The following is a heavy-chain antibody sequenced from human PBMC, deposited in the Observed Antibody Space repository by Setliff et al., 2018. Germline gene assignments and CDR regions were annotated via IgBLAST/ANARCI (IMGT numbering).Heavy chain of an antibody. CDR1: GDSVTNVHHY. J-gene: IGHJ4*01. CDR2: ILNRVTT. Sequence: SETLSLTCSVSGDSVTNVHHYWSWIRQSPGKGLEWLGNILNRVTTFYNPSFESRLVISADPSRNQFSLQLASVTAADTAVYFCARVSAMLGGNFDTWGPGSLVTVSS. D-gene: IGHD3-16*01. CDR3: ARVSAMLGGNFDT. V-gene: IGHV4-30-4*08.